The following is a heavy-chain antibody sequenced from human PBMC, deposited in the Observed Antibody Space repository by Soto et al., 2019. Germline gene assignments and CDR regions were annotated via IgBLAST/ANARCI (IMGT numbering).Heavy chain of an antibody. CDR3: ARVSRWVFQGNDFYHYMDV. D-gene: IGHD1-26*01. CDR1: GGSIINYY. Sequence: SETLSLTCSVSGGSIINYYWTWIRQPPGKGLEWTGYIYYSGSARYNPSLESPVTMSVDTSKNQFSLKLSSVTDADTAVYFCARVSRWVFQGNDFYHYMDVWGKGITVTVSS. V-gene: IGHV4-59*01. CDR2: IYYSGSA. J-gene: IGHJ6*03.